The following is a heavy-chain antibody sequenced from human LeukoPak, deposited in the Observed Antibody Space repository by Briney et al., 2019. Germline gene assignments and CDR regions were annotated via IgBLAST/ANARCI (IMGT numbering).Heavy chain of an antibody. CDR1: GGSMSPYH. V-gene: IGHV4-59*08. Sequence: SETLSLTCTVSGGSMSPYHWGWIRQPPGKGLEWTGYIYYSGSTYYNPSLKSRVTISVDTSKNQFSLKLSPVTAADTAVYYCARASDGDYSWYFDLWGRGTLVTVSS. D-gene: IGHD4-17*01. J-gene: IGHJ2*01. CDR2: IYYSGST. CDR3: ARASDGDYSWYFDL.